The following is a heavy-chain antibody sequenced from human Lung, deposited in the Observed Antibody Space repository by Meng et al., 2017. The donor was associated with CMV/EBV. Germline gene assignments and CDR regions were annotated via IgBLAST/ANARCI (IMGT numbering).Heavy chain of an antibody. CDR3: ARGYIVVVPAAMLRSGLYGMDV. J-gene: IGHJ6*02. V-gene: IGHV4-34*01. D-gene: IGHD2-2*01. Sequence: GSLRLXCAVYGGSFSGHYWSWIRQPPGKGLEWIGEINHSGSTNYNPSLKSRVTISVDTSKNQFSLKLSSVTAADTAVYYCARGYIVVVPAAMLRSGLYGMDVWGQGXTVTVSS. CDR1: GGSFSGHY. CDR2: INHSGST.